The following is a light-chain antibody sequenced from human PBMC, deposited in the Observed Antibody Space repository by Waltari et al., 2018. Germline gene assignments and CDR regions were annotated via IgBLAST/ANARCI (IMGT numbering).Light chain of an antibody. Sequence: QSALTQPASVSGSPGQSITISCTGISSDVVVYNYVSWYQQHPGKAPQLIIHDVFKRPLGVSDRFSVSKSGNTASLTISGLQAEDEAHYYCSSYTHNTVFGGGTKLTVL. J-gene: IGLJ2*01. CDR1: SSDVVVYNY. CDR3: SSYTHNTV. CDR2: DVF. V-gene: IGLV2-14*03.